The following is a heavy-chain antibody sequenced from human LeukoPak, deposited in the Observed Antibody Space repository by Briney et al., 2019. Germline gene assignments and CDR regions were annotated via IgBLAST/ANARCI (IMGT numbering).Heavy chain of an antibody. CDR3: ARVSGYSSSWYRGWDAFDI. J-gene: IGHJ3*02. CDR2: XXTSGST. Sequence: IGXXXTSGSTNYNPSLKSRVTMSVDTSKNQFSLKLSSVTAADTAVYYCARVSGYSSSWYRGWDAFDIWGQGTMVTVSS. V-gene: IGHV4-4*07. D-gene: IGHD6-13*01.